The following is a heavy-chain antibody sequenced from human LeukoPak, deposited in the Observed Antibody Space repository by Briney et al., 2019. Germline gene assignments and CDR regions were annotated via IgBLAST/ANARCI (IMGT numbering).Heavy chain of an antibody. CDR3: ARSTEGTAHFDY. CDR1: EFKFSSYE. CDR2: ISGNGVSS. V-gene: IGHV3-64*01. J-gene: IGHJ4*02. D-gene: IGHD1-7*01. Sequence: GGTLRLSCETSEFKFSSYEMHWVRQTPGRGLEYVYGISGNGVSSYYALSVKGRFTISRDNSKNTLYLQMGSLKTEDMAVYYCARSTEGTAHFDYWGQGTLVIVSS.